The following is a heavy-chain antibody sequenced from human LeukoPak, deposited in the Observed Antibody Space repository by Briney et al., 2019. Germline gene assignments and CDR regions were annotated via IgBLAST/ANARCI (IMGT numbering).Heavy chain of an antibody. CDR2: IYWDDEK. J-gene: IGHJ5*02. V-gene: IGHV2-5*02. CDR3: AHSYYFGSRSYYNVWFAP. Sequence: SGPALVKPTQTLTLTCTFSGFSLSTSGVGVGWIRQPPGKALQWLALIYWDDEKYYSPSLKSRLSISRDTSRNQVVLTMTNMDPLDTGTYFCAHSYYFGSRSYYNVWFAPWGLGTPVSVSS. D-gene: IGHD3-10*01. CDR1: GFSLSTSGVG.